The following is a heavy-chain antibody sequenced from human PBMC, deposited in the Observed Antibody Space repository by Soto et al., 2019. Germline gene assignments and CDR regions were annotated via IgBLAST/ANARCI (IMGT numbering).Heavy chain of an antibody. V-gene: IGHV3-23*01. J-gene: IGHJ6*02. CDR3: AKAVDIVPTPDMDV. D-gene: IGHD5-12*01. CDR2: ISGSGGRT. Sequence: EVQLLESGGGLVQPGGSLRLSCAASGFTFDSYAMTWVRQAPGKGLEWVSGISGSGGRTYYADSVKGRFTISRDNSKNTLYLQMNSLSAEDTAVYYCAKAVDIVPTPDMDVWGQGTTVSVSS. CDR1: GFTFDSYA.